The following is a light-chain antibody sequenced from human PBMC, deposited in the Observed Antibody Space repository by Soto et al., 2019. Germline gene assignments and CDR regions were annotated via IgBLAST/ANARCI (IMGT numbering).Light chain of an antibody. CDR3: QSYDSSLSGHVI. V-gene: IGLV1-40*01. J-gene: IGLJ2*01. CDR2: GNT. Sequence: QSVLKQPPSVSGAPGQRVTISCTGSSSNIGAGYDVHWYQQLPGTAPKLLIYGNTNRPSGVPDRFSGSKSGTSASLAITGLQVEDEADYYCQSYDSSLSGHVIFGGGTKVTVL. CDR1: SSNIGAGYD.